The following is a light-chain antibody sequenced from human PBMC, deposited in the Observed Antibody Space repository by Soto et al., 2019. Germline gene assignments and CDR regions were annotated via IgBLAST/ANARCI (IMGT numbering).Light chain of an antibody. Sequence: EIVLTQSTGTLSFSHWEIATLSCRASQSVSSNLAWYQQKPGQAPRLLIYGASTRATGIPARFSGSGSGTEFTLTISSLQSEDFAVYYCQQYNNWPPITFGQGTRLEIK. CDR2: GAS. CDR3: QQYNNWPPIT. J-gene: IGKJ5*01. CDR1: QSVSSN. V-gene: IGKV3-15*01.